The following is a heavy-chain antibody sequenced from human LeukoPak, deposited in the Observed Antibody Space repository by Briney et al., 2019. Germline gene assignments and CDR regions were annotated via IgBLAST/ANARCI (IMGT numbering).Heavy chain of an antibody. CDR2: ISSSSSYI. V-gene: IGHV3-21*01. J-gene: IGHJ4*02. D-gene: IGHD1-26*01. CDR3: ARGNSGSPRD. CDR1: GFTFSSYS. Sequence: GGSLRLSCAASGFTFSSYSMNWVRQAPGKGLEWVSSISSSSSYIYYADSVEGRFTISRDNAKNSLYLQMNSLRAEDTAVYYCARGNSGSPRDWGQGTLVTVSS.